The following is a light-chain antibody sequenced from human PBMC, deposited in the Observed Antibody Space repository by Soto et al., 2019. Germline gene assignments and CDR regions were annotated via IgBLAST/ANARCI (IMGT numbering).Light chain of an antibody. CDR2: DVA. V-gene: IGLV2-14*03. J-gene: IGLJ3*02. CDR1: SSDIGGYNY. CDR3: SSYTTSKIRV. Sequence: QSVLTQPASVSGSPGQSITISCTGTSSDIGGYNYVSWYQQHPGKAPKLMIPDVANRPSGVSNRFSGSKSGNTASLTISGLQAADEADYYCSSYTTSKIRVFGGGTKLTVL.